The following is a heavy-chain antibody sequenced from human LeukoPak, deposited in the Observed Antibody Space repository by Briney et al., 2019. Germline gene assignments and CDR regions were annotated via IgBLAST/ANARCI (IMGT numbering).Heavy chain of an antibody. V-gene: IGHV1-2*02. D-gene: IGHD3-22*01. CDR1: GYTFTGHY. CDR3: ARGPDSSGYYYGY. J-gene: IGHJ4*02. Sequence: ASVKVSCTASGYTFTGHYMHWVRQAPGQGLEWMGWINPNSGGTNYAQKFQGRVTMTRDTSISTAYMELSRLRSDDTAVYYCARGPDSSGYYYGYWGQGTLVTVSS. CDR2: INPNSGGT.